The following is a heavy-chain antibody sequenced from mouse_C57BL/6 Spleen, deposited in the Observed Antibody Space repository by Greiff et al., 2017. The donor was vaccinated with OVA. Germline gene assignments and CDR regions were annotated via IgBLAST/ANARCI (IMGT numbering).Heavy chain of an antibody. D-gene: IGHD1-1*01. J-gene: IGHJ4*01. CDR3: ARSQTVVNAMDY. Sequence: QVTLKESGPGILQPSQTLSLTCSFSGFSLSTFGMGVGWIRQPSGQGLEWLAHIWWDDDKYYNPALKSRLTISKDTSKNQVFLKIANVDTADAATYYWARSQTVVNAMDYWGQGTSVTVSS. CDR2: IWWDDDK. V-gene: IGHV8-8*01. CDR1: GFSLSTFGMG.